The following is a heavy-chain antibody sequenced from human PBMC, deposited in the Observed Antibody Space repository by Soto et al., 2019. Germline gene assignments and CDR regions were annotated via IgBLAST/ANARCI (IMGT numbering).Heavy chain of an antibody. CDR3: ARYWAIYRGGGYYGMAV. CDR2: MSYDGSDT. CDR1: GFIFSNNG. D-gene: IGHD2-15*01. V-gene: IGHV3-30*03. J-gene: IGHJ6*02. Sequence: PGGSLRLSCVGSGFIFSNNGMHWVRQTPGKGLEWVAFMSYDGSDTFYADSVKGRFTISRDNSKSTLFLHMSSLRSEDTAVYYCARYWAIYRGGGYYGMAVWGQGTKVTVSS.